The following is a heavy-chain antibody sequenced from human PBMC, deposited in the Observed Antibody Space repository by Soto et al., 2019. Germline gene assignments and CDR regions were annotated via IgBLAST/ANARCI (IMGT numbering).Heavy chain of an antibody. Sequence: SETLSLTCTVSGGSISSYYWSWIRQPPGKGLEWIGYIYYSGNTNYNPSLKSRVTISVDTSKNQFSLKLSSVTAADTAVYYCARDNGYSYGYTLDHWGQGTLVTVSS. J-gene: IGHJ4*02. D-gene: IGHD5-18*01. CDR1: GGSISSYY. CDR2: IYYSGNT. CDR3: ARDNGYSYGYTLDH. V-gene: IGHV4-59*01.